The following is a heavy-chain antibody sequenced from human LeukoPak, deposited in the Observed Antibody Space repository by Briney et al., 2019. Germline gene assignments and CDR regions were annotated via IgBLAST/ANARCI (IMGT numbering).Heavy chain of an antibody. CDR2: IYYSGST. CDR3: ASHSSRSKARYYFDY. Sequence: PSETLSLTCTVSGGSISSGCYYWSWIRQHPGKGLQWIGYIYYSGSTYSNPSLKSRVTISVDTSKNQFSLKLSSVTAADTAVYYCASHSSRSKARYYFDYWGQGTLVTVSS. CDR1: GGSISSGCYY. V-gene: IGHV4-31*03. J-gene: IGHJ4*02. D-gene: IGHD6-13*01.